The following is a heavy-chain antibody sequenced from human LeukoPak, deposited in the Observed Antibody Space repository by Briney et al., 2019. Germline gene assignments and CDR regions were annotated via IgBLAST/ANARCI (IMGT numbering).Heavy chain of an antibody. D-gene: IGHD3-10*01. CDR3: AREASRAGTYYFDY. V-gene: IGHV4-59*01. J-gene: IGHJ4*02. CDR1: GGSISSYY. CDR2: IYYSGST. Sequence: SETLSLTCTVSGGSISSYYWSWIRQPPGKGLEWIGYIYYSGSTNYNPPLKSRVTISVDTSKNQFSLKLRSVTAADTAVYFCAREASRAGTYYFDYWGQGTLLTVSS.